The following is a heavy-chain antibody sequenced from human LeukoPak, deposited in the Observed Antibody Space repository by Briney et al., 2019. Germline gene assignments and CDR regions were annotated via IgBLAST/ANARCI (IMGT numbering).Heavy chain of an antibody. V-gene: IGHV3-74*01. CDR2: INSDGSST. D-gene: IGHD2-2*01. J-gene: IGHJ4*02. CDR1: GFTFSSYW. CDR3: ARVSKRMPLDY. Sequence: PGGSLRLSCAASGFTFSSYWMHWVRQAPGKGLVWVSRINSDGSSTSYADSVKGRFTISRDNAKNTLYLQMNSLRAEDTAVYYCARVSKRMPLDYWGQGTLVTVSS.